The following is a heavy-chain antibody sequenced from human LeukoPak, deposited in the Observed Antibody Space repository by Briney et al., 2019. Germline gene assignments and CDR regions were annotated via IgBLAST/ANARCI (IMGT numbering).Heavy chain of an antibody. J-gene: IGHJ4*02. CDR1: GGSIRSGGYS. CDR2: IYHSGST. D-gene: IGHD6-19*01. V-gene: IGHV4-30-2*01. CDR3: ARGAVAGRYLIEY. Sequence: SQTLSLTCAVSGGSIRSGGYSWSWIRQPPGKGLEWIGYIYHSGSTYYNPSLKSRVTISVDRSKNQFSLKLSSVTAADTAVYYCARGAVAGRYLIEYWGQGTLVTVSS.